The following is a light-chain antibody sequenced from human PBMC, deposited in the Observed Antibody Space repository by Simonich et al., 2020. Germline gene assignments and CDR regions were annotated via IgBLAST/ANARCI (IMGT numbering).Light chain of an antibody. CDR1: SSDVGGYNY. V-gene: IGLV2-11*01. CDR2: DVS. J-gene: IGLJ3*02. Sequence: QSALTQPRSVSGSPGQSVTISCTGNSSDVGGYNYVSWYQQPPGKAPKLMIYDVSKRPSGVPDRFAGSTTGNTASLTIYGLQAEDEADYYCCSYAGSYTWVFGGGTKLTVL. CDR3: CSYAGSYTWV.